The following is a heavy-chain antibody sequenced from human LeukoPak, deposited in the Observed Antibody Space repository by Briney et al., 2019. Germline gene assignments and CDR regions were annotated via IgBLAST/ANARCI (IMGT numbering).Heavy chain of an antibody. CDR1: GFTFDDYA. J-gene: IGHJ3*02. D-gene: IGHD1-26*01. Sequence: GGSLRLSCAASGFTFDDYAMHWVRQAQGKGLEWVARISWNSVRVDYADSVKGRFTIARDNAKSSLYLQMNSLRAEDMALYHCVEDMSGSNDAFDIWGQGTMVTVSS. V-gene: IGHV3-9*03. CDR3: VEDMSGSNDAFDI. CDR2: ISWNSVRV.